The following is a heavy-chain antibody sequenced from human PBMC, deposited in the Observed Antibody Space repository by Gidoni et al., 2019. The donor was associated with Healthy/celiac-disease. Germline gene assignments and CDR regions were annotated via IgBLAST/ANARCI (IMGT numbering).Heavy chain of an antibody. J-gene: IGHJ4*02. D-gene: IGHD2-21*01. CDR2: ISGSGVST. Sequence: EVELLESGGGLVQPGGCLRVSCEASGCPVTSYAMSWVRQAPGKGLEVVSAISGSGVSTYDADSVKGRFTISRDNSKNTLYLQMNSLRAEDTAVYYCAKVRPISPHLCCYFDYWGQGTLVTVSS. CDR3: AKVRPISPHLCCYFDY. CDR1: GCPVTSYA. V-gene: IGHV3-23*01.